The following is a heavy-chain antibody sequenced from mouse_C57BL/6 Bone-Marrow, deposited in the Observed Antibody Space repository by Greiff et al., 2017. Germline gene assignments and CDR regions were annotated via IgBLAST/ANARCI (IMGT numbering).Heavy chain of an antibody. CDR2: IYPGDGDT. J-gene: IGHJ4*01. CDR3: AKEGYSNRAMDY. V-gene: IGHV1-82*01. CDR1: GYAFSSSW. Sequence: VQGVESGPELVKPGASVKISCKASGYAFSSSWMNWVKQRPGKGLEWIGRIYPGDGDTNYNGKFKGKATLTEDKSSSTAYMQLSSLTSEDSAVYFCAKEGYSNRAMDYWGQGTSVTVSS. D-gene: IGHD2-5*01.